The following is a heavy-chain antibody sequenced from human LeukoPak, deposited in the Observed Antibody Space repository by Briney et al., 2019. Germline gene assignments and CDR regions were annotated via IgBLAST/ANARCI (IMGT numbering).Heavy chain of an antibody. CDR1: GYTFTTYD. D-gene: IGHD3-10*01. CDR2: MNPDSGNT. Sequence: ASVKVSCKASGYTFTTYDINWVRQATGQGLEWMGWMNPDSGNTDFAQKFQGRVTMTRNTSTGTAYMELSRLRSEDTAVYYCAVMVRGLSRAFDIWAMGQWSSSLQ. J-gene: IGHJ3*02. V-gene: IGHV1-8*01. CDR3: AVMVRGLSRAFDI.